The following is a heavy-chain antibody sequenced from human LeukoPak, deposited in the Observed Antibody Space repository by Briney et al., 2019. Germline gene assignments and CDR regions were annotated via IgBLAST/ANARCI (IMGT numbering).Heavy chain of an antibody. Sequence: ASVKVSCKASGGTFSSYATSWVRQAPGQGLEWMGRINPNSGGTNYAQKFQGRVTMTRDTSISTAYMELSRLRSDDTAVYYCARAYYGSGSHDYWGQGTLVTVSS. D-gene: IGHD3-10*01. CDR1: GGTFSSYA. CDR3: ARAYYGSGSHDY. V-gene: IGHV1-2*06. CDR2: INPNSGGT. J-gene: IGHJ4*02.